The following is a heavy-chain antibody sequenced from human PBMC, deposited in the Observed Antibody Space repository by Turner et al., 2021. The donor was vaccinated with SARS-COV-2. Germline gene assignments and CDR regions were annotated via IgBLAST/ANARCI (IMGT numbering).Heavy chain of an antibody. J-gene: IGHJ5*02. V-gene: IGHV4-34*01. CDR3: ARAKGPSLYRSYYNPTFFDP. CDR1: GGSFSGFS. D-gene: IGHD1-26*01. CDR2: INDSRST. Sequence: QVQLQQWGAGLLKNSETLSLTCDVHGGSFSGFSWTWIRQSPGKGLEWIGEINDSRSTTYNPSLKSRLTISVDTSKNQFSLKLTSVTAADTAVYYCARAKGPSLYRSYYNPTFFDPWGQGILVTVSS.